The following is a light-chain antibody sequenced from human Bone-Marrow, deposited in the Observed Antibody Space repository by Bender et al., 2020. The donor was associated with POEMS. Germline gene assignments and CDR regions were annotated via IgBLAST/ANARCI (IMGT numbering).Light chain of an antibody. CDR1: NSNIQGNT. CDR2: SNN. J-gene: IGLJ1*01. V-gene: IGLV1-44*01. Sequence: QSVLTQPPSSSGTPGQSVIISCSGSNSNIQGNTVNWYRQLPGTAPKLLIYSNNRRPSGVPERISGSKSGTSASLAIGGLQSEDEADYCCGSYARSNIPYVFGTGTKVTVL. CDR3: GSYARSNIPYV.